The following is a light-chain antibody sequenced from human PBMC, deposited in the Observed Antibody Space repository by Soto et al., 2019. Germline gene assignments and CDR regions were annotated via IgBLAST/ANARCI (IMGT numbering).Light chain of an antibody. CDR3: QQSFNPPLT. V-gene: IGKV1-39*01. J-gene: IGKJ1*01. Sequence: DIQMTQAPASLYRSVGYRFAITCLASHNIGRFLNWYQQKGGSAPKLLIYGTSNLASGVPLRFSGVGSGTDFTLTISTLQPEDYATYYCQQSFNPPLTFGQGTKVDI. CDR2: GTS. CDR1: HNIGRF.